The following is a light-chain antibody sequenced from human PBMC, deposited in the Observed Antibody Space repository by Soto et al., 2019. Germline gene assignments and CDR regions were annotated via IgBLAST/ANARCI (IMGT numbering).Light chain of an antibody. CDR3: QQYGSSPP. CDR2: GAS. CDR1: QSVSSSY. J-gene: IGKJ4*01. V-gene: IGKV3-20*01. Sequence: EIVLTQSPGTLSLSPGERATLSCRASQSVSSSYLAWYQQKPGQAPRLLIYGASSRATGIPDRFSGSGSGTDFTLTISRLEPEDFAVYYCQQYGSSPPFGGGTKVKIK.